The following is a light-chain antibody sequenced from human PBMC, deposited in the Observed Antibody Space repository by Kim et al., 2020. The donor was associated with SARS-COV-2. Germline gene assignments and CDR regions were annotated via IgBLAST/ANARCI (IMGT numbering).Light chain of an antibody. CDR3: QAWDSSTVV. J-gene: IGLJ2*01. CDR1: KLGDKY. Sequence: VSPGQTASITCSGDKLGDKYACWYQQKPRQSPVLVIYQDSKRPSGIPERFSGSNSGNTATLTISGTQAMDEADYYCQAWDSSTVVFGGGTKLTVL. V-gene: IGLV3-1*01. CDR2: QDS.